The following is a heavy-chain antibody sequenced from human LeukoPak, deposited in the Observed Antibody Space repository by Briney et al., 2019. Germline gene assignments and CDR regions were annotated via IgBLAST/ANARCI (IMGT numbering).Heavy chain of an antibody. Sequence: SQTLSLTCTVSGGSISSGSYYWGWIRQPAGKGLEWIGRIYTSGSTNYNPSLKSRVTISVDTSKNQFSLKLSSVTAADTDVYYCARSLYQWTDDAFDIWGQGTMVTVSS. J-gene: IGHJ3*02. CDR3: ARSLYQWTDDAFDI. CDR2: IYTSGST. V-gene: IGHV4-61*02. D-gene: IGHD2-2*01. CDR1: GGSISSGSYY.